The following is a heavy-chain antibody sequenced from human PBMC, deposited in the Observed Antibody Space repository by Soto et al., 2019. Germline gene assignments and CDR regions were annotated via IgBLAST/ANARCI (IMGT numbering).Heavy chain of an antibody. J-gene: IGHJ6*02. CDR1: GGTFSRYS. CDR2: IIPIFGIA. D-gene: IGHD2-2*01. CDR3: AREDRDRETGLVPAAVDGMDV. Sequence: QVQLVQSGAEVKKPGPSVKVSCKASGGTFSRYSITWVRQAPGHGLEWIGRIIPIFGIASYAQKFQGRVKITAEESTSKAYMELSSLRSDDTAVYYCAREDRDRETGLVPAAVDGMDVWGQGTTVTVSS. V-gene: IGHV1-69*08.